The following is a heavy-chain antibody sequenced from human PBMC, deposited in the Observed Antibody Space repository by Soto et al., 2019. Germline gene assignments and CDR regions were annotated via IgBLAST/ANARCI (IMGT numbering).Heavy chain of an antibody. CDR2: FDGSVGHT. CDR1: GFSFSSYA. J-gene: IGHJ4*02. Sequence: GGSLRLSCAASGFSFSSYAVSWVRQAPGKGLEWVSVFDGSVGHTYYTNSVKGRFTISNDNSKNTLFLQMNSLKAEDTAVYFCAKHLPSDSGWNLHYWGQGTLVTVAA. CDR3: AKHLPSDSGWNLHY. V-gene: IGHV3-23*01. D-gene: IGHD6-19*01.